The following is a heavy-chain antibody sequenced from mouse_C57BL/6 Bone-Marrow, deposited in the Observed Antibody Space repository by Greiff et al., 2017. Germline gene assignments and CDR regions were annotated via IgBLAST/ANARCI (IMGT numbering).Heavy chain of an antibody. CDR1: GYAFSSSW. V-gene: IGHV1-82*01. J-gene: IGHJ1*03. Sequence: QVQLKQSGPELVKPGASVKISCKASGYAFSSSWMNWVKQRPGKGLEWIGRIYPGDGDTNYNGKFKGQATLTADKSSSTAYMQLRSLTSEDSAVYFCARSPRDVWGTGTTVTVSS. CDR2: IYPGDGDT. CDR3: ARSPRDV.